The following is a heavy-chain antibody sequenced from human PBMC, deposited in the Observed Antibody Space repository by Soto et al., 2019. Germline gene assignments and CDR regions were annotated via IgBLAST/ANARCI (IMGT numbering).Heavy chain of an antibody. Sequence: SETLSLTCTVSGGSISSGDFYWSWIRQPPGKGLEWVGYIYYTGSAYYNPSLKSRVSTSLDTSKNQFFLNLTSVTAADTAVFYCARLELLTGLHYWGQGAQVTVSS. CDR3: ARLELLTGLHY. CDR1: GGSISSGDFY. V-gene: IGHV4-30-4*01. CDR2: IYYTGSA. J-gene: IGHJ4*02. D-gene: IGHD3-9*01.